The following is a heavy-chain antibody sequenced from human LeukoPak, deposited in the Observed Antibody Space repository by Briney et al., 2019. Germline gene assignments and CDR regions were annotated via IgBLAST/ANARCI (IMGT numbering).Heavy chain of an antibody. Sequence: SETLSLTCTVSGGSISSGSYYWSWIRQPAGKGLEWIGRIYTSGSTNYNPSLKSRVNISVDTSKNQFSLKLSSVTAADTAVYYCASWFLKRFYWGQGTLVTVSS. CDR3: ASWFLKRFY. J-gene: IGHJ4*02. CDR2: IYTSGST. V-gene: IGHV4-61*02. D-gene: IGHD2/OR15-2a*01. CDR1: GGSISSGSYY.